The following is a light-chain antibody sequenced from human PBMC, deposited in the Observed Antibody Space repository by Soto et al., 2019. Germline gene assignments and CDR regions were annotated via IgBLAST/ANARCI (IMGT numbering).Light chain of an antibody. CDR3: QQFGSSPGFT. CDR1: QSINNPY. CDR2: AAS. V-gene: IGKV3-20*01. J-gene: IGKJ3*01. Sequence: EIVLTQSPGTLSLSPGERATLSYRASQSINNPYLAWYQQKPGQAPRLLIYAASSRATGIPDRFSGSGSGTDFTLTISRLEPEDFAVYYCQQFGSSPGFTFGPGTKVDIK.